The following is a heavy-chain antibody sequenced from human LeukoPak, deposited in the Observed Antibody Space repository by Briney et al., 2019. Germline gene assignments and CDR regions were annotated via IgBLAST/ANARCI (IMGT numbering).Heavy chain of an antibody. CDR3: ARGFPIWFDP. CDR2: ISSSSSYI. J-gene: IGHJ5*02. CDR1: GLTFSSYW. V-gene: IGHV3-21*01. Sequence: GGSLRLSCAASGLTFSSYWMTWVRQAPGKGLEWVSSISSSSSYIYYADSVKGRFTISRDNAKNSLYLQMNSLRAEVTAVYYCARGFPIWFDPWGQGTLVTVSS.